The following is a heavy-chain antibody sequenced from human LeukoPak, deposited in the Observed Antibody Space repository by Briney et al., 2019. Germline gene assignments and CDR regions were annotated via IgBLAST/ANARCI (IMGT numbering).Heavy chain of an antibody. J-gene: IGHJ5*02. D-gene: IGHD6-13*01. V-gene: IGHV1-2*02. CDR3: AREVVAAAANNWFDP. CDR2: INPNSGGT. CDR1: GYTFTGYY. Sequence: ASVKVSCKASGYTFTGYYMHWVRQAPGQGLEWMGLINPNSGGTNYAQKFQGRVTMTRDTSISTAYMELSRLRSDDTAVYYCAREVVAAAANNWFDPWGQGTLVTVSS.